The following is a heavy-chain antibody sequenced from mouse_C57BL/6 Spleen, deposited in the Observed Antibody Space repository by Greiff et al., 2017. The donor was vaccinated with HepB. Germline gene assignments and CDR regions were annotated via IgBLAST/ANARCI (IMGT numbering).Heavy chain of an antibody. CDR1: GYAFSSYW. V-gene: IGHV1-80*01. Sequence: VQLQQSGAELVKPGASVKISCKASGYAFSSYWMNWVKQRPGKGLEWIGQIYPGDGDTNYNGKFKGKATLTADKSSSTAYMQLSSLTSEDSAVYFCAKEGGSSFYGYFDVWGTGTTVTVSS. CDR3: AKEGGSSFYGYFDV. D-gene: IGHD1-1*01. J-gene: IGHJ1*03. CDR2: IYPGDGDT.